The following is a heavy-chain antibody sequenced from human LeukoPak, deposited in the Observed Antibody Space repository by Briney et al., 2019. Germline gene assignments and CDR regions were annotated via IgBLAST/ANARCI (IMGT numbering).Heavy chain of an antibody. CDR2: IWYDGSNK. J-gene: IGHJ6*02. CDR1: GFTFSSYG. V-gene: IGHV3-33*01. CDR3: ARNNNRFLEWLSRIYYYYGMDV. D-gene: IGHD3-3*01. Sequence: GGSLRLSCAASGFTFSSYGMHWVRQAPGKGLEWVAVIWYDGSNKYYADSVKGRFTISRDNSKNTLYLQMNSLRAEDTAVYYCARNNNRFLEWLSRIYYYYGMDVWGQGTTVTVSS.